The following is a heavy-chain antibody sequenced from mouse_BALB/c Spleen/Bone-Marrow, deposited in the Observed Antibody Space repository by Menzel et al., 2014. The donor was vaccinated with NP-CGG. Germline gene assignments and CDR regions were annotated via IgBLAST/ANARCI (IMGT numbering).Heavy chain of an antibody. V-gene: IGHV2-9*02. Sequence: QVQLQQSGPGLVAPSQSLSITCTVSGFSLTSYGVHWVRQPPGKGLEWLGVIWAGGSTNYNSALMSRLSISKDNSKIQVFLKMNSRQTDDTAMYYCARVIRYESYFDYWGQGTTLTVSS. J-gene: IGHJ2*01. CDR1: GFSLTSYG. CDR2: IWAGGST. CDR3: ARVIRYESYFDY. D-gene: IGHD2-14*01.